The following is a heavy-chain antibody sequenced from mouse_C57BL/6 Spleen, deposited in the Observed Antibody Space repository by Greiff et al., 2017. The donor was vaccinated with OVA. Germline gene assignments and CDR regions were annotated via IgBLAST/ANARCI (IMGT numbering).Heavy chain of an antibody. V-gene: IGHV2-6-1*01. D-gene: IGHD1-1*01. CDR2: IWSDGST. Sequence: VMLVESGPGLVAPSQSLSITCTVSGFSLTSYGVHWVRQPPGKGLEWLVVIWSDGSTTYNSALKSRLSISKDNSKSQVFLKMNSLQTDDTAMYYCARQDYGSSPYYAMDYWGQGTSVTVSS. CDR3: ARQDYGSSPYYAMDY. J-gene: IGHJ4*01. CDR1: GFSLTSYG.